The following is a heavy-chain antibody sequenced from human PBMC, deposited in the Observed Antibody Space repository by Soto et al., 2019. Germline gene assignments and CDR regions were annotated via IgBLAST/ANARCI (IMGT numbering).Heavy chain of an antibody. D-gene: IGHD1-26*01. J-gene: IGHJ6*02. Sequence: ASVKVSCKASGGTFSSYAISWVRQAPGQGLEWMGGIIPIFGTANYAQKFQGRVTITADESTSTAYMELSSLRSEDTAVYYCASDGGDYTLNYGMDVWGQGTTVTVSS. CDR1: GGTFSSYA. V-gene: IGHV1-69*13. CDR3: ASDGGDYTLNYGMDV. CDR2: IIPIFGTA.